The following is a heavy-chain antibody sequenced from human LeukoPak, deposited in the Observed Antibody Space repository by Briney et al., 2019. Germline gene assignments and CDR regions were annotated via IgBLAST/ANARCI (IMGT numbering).Heavy chain of an antibody. CDR1: GYTFSDYY. J-gene: IGHJ5*02. V-gene: IGHV1-46*01. Sequence: ASVKVSCKASGYTFSDYYFHWVRQAPGQGLEWMGRVDPTGGRTRYAQKFQDRVSMTRDTSTSTVYMELNSLTSEDTAVYYCARERGGENWFDPWGQGTLVIVSS. D-gene: IGHD2-15*01. CDR2: VDPTGGRT. CDR3: ARERGGENWFDP.